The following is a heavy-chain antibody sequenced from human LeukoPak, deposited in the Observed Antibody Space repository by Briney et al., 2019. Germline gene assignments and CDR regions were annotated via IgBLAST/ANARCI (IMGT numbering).Heavy chain of an antibody. D-gene: IGHD2-15*01. CDR1: CFIFSSYS. Sequence: PGGSLRLSCAASCFIFSSYSMNLVRLDPGDGMEWVSCISSSSSTIYYADSVKGRLTISRDNAKNSLYLQMNSLRAEDTAVYYCTRVHGGYPFDSWGQGTLVTVSS. CDR3: TRVHGGYPFDS. J-gene: IGHJ4*02. V-gene: IGHV3-48*01. CDR2: ISSSSSTI.